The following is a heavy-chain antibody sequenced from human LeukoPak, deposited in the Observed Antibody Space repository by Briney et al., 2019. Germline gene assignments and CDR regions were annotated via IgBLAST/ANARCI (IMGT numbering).Heavy chain of an antibody. V-gene: IGHV4-34*01. CDR2: INHSGST. D-gene: IGHD5-12*01. J-gene: IGHJ6*04. Sequence: SETLSPTCAVYGGSFSGYYWSWIRQPPGKGLEWIGEINHSGSTNYNPSLKSRVTISVDTSKNQFSLKLSSVTAADTAVYYCARAGYSGSDFSVWGKGSTVTVSS. CDR3: ARAGYSGSDFSV. CDR1: GGSFSGYY.